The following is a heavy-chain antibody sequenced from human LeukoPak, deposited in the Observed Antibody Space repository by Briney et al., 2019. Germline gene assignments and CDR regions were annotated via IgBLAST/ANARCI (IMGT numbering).Heavy chain of an antibody. CDR2: IKQDGSEK. CDR3: ALGGYTFDY. V-gene: IGHV3-7*01. J-gene: IGHJ4*02. Sequence: GGSLRLSCAASGSTFSSYWMSWVRQAPGKGLEWVANIKQDGSEKYYVDSVKGRFTISRDNAKNSLYLQMNSLRAEDTAVYYCALGGYTFDYWAQGTLVTVSS. D-gene: IGHD5-24*01. CDR1: GSTFSSYW.